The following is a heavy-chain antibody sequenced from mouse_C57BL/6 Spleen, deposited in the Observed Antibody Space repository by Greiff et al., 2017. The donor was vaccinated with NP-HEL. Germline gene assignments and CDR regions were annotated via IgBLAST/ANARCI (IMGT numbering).Heavy chain of an antibody. V-gene: IGHV1-64*01. J-gene: IGHJ2*01. CDR1: GYTFTSYW. Sequence: QVQLQQPGAELVKPGASVKLSCKASGYTFTSYWMHWVKQRPGKGLEWIGMIHPNSGSTNYNEKFKSKATLTVDKSSSTAYMQLSSLTAEDSAVYYCATQYCDGDYWGKGTTLTVSS. CDR3: ATQYCDGDY. CDR2: IHPNSGST.